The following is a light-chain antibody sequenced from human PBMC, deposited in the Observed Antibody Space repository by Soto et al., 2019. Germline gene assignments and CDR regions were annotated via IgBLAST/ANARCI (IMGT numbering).Light chain of an antibody. CDR2: AAS. CDR3: QQLNSYPPS. J-gene: IGKJ5*01. V-gene: IGKV1-9*01. Sequence: DIQMTQSPSTLSASVGDRVTITCRASQSISSWLAWYQQKPGKAPKLLIYAASTLHSGVPSRFSGGRSGTEFTLTISSLQPEDFATYYCQQLNSYPPSFGQGTRLEI. CDR1: QSISSW.